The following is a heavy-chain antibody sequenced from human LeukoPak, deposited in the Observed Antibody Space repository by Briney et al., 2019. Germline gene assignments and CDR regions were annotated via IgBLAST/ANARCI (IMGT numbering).Heavy chain of an antibody. CDR2: IYYSGST. V-gene: IGHV4-39*01. CDR3: ARHGRGIFGVVSDY. J-gene: IGHJ4*02. D-gene: IGHD3-3*01. CDR1: GGSISSSSYY. Sequence: KPSETRSLTCTVSGGSISSSSYYWGWIRQPPGKGLEWIGSIYYSGSTYYDPSLKSRVTISVDTSKNQFSLKLSSVTAADTAVYYCARHGRGIFGVVSDYWGQGTLVTVSS.